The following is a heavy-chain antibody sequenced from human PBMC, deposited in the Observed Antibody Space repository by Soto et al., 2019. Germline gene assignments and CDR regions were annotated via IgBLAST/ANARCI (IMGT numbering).Heavy chain of an antibody. J-gene: IGHJ6*02. CDR2: IRAYNGNT. Sequence: QVQLVQSGAAVKKPGASVKVSCKASGYTFTSYGISWVRQAPGQGLEWMGRIRAYNGNTNYAQKLQGRVTMTTDKTTSTAYMERRSLKSDDTAVYYCARDLPTMDVWGQGTTVTVSS. CDR3: ARDLPTMDV. V-gene: IGHV1-18*01. CDR1: GYTFTSYG.